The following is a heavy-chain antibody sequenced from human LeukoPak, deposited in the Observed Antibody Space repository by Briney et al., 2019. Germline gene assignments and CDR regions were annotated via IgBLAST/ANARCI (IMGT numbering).Heavy chain of an antibody. CDR1: GGSFSGYY. CDR3: AIGHYYDSSGYSLDY. CDR2: INHSGST. V-gene: IGHV4-34*01. D-gene: IGHD3-22*01. J-gene: IGHJ4*02. Sequence: PSETLSLTCAVYGGSFSGYYWSWIRQPPGKGLEWIGEINHSGSTNYNPSLKSRVTISVDTSKNQFSLKLSSVTAADTAVYYCAIGHYYDSSGYSLDYWGQGTLVTVSS.